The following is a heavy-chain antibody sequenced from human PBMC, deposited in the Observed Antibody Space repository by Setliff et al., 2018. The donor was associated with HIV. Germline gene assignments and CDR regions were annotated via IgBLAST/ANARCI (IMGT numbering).Heavy chain of an antibody. CDR3: ARDRGSRSSNYYGPSGY. J-gene: IGHJ4*02. V-gene: IGHV1-69*13. D-gene: IGHD3-16*01. CDR2: IIPLYGTP. Sequence: ASVKVSCKASGGTLSSNAISWVRQAPGQGLEWMGGIIPLYGTPDFAQKFQGRLIISVDEATSTAYMELSSLRSEDTAVYFCARDRGSRSSNYYGPSGYWGQGTQVT. CDR1: GGTLSSNA.